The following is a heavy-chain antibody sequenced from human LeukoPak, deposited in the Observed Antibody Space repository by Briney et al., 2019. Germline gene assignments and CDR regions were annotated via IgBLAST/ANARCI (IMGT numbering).Heavy chain of an antibody. CDR3: ARTYNWNHYYYYMDV. Sequence: SETLSLTCTVSGGSISSYYWSWIRQPAGKGLEWIGRIYTSGSTNYNPSLKSRVTMSVDTSKNQFSLKLSSVTAADTAVYYCARTYNWNHYYYYMDVWGKGTTVTVPS. V-gene: IGHV4-4*07. J-gene: IGHJ6*03. CDR1: GGSISSYY. D-gene: IGHD1-20*01. CDR2: IYTSGST.